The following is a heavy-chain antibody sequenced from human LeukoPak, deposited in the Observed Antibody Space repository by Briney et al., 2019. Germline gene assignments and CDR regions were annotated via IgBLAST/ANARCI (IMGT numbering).Heavy chain of an antibody. J-gene: IGHJ4*02. CDR3: AIVIAAAGKNQVDY. CDR1: GGTFSSYA. CDR2: IIPILGIA. V-gene: IGHV1-69*04. D-gene: IGHD6-13*01. Sequence: SVKVSCKASGGTFSSYAISWVRQAPGQGLEWMGRIIPILGIANYAQKFQGRVTIAGDKSTSTAYMELSSLRSEDTAVYYCAIVIAAAGKNQVDYWGQGTLVTVSS.